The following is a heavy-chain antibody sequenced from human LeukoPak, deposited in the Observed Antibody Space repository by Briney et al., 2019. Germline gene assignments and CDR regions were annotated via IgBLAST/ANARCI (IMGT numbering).Heavy chain of an antibody. J-gene: IGHJ6*02. Sequence: PSETLSLTCAVYGGSFSGYYWSRIRQPPGKGLEWIGEINHSGSTNYNPSLKSRVTISVDTSKNQFSLKLSSVTAADTAVYYCARGRLTGYRPNYYYYGMDVWGQGTTVTVSS. CDR1: GGSFSGYY. CDR3: ARGRLTGYRPNYYYYGMDV. CDR2: INHSGST. D-gene: IGHD3-9*01. V-gene: IGHV4-34*01.